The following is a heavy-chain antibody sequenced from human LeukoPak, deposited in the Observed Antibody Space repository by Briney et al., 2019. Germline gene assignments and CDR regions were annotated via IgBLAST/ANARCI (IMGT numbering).Heavy chain of an antibody. J-gene: IGHJ5*02. CDR3: ARNAREGYGDYSYFDP. V-gene: IGHV1-2*06. CDR1: GYTFSAYY. CDR2: INSNTGGT. Sequence: ASVKVSCKASGYTFSAYYMNWVRQAPGQGLEWMGRINSNTGGTNYAQKFQGRVTMTRDTSISTAYMELSRLRSDDTAVYYCARNAREGYGDYSYFDPWGQGTLVSVSS. D-gene: IGHD4-17*01.